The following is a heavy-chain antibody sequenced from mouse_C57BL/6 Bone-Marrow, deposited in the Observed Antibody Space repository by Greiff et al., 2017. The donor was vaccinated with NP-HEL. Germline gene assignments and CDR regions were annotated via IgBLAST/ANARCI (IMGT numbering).Heavy chain of an antibody. CDR3: ARNSNYAYWYFDV. V-gene: IGHV5-17*01. CDR2: ISSGSSTI. Sequence: EVQVVESGGGLVKPGGSLKLSCAASGFTFSDYGMHWVRQAPEKGLEWVAYISSGSSTIYYADTVKGRFTISRDNAKNTLFLQMTSLRSEDTAMYYCARNSNYAYWYFDVWGTGTTVTVSS. CDR1: GFTFSDYG. J-gene: IGHJ1*03. D-gene: IGHD2-5*01.